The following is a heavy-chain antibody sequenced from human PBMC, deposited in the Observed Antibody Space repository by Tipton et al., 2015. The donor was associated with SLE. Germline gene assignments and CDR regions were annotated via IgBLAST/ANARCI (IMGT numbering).Heavy chain of an antibody. Sequence: GLVKPSETLSLTCSVSGGSISTTDHYWGWIRQPPGKGLEWIGSVFYSGNTYYNESLQSRVTISIDTSKNHFSLKLRSVTAADTAVYYCVRSREAAVFENWGQGTLVTVSS. CDR3: VRSREAAVFEN. CDR2: VFYSGNT. CDR1: GGSISTTDHY. D-gene: IGHD6-13*01. V-gene: IGHV4-39*02. J-gene: IGHJ4*02.